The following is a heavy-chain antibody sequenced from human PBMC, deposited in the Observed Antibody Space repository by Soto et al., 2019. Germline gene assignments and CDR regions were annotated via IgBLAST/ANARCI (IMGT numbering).Heavy chain of an antibody. D-gene: IGHD3-3*01. CDR3: ARNPLVSTISGNWFDP. V-gene: IGHV1-69*06. J-gene: IGHJ5*02. Sequence: SVKVSFKASGGTSSNYVVSWVRQAPGQGLEWMGGIVPMFGTVNYAQKFQGRVTLTADKLTSTAYMELSSLRSEDTAVYYCARNPLVSTISGNWFDPWGQGILVTVSS. CDR2: IVPMFGTV. CDR1: GGTSSNYV.